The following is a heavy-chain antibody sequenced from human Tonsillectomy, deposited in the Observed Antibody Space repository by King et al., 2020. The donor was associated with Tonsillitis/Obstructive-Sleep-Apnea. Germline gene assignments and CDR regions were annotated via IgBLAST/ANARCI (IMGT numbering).Heavy chain of an antibody. CDR3: AKDPSWGYGSGIFWFDP. Sequence: VQLVESGGGVVQPGRSLRLSCAASGFTFSSYGMHWVRQAPGKGLEWVAVISYDGSNKYYADSVKGRFTISRDNSKNTLYLQMNSLRAEDTAVYYCAKDPSWGYGSGIFWFDPWGQGTLVTVSS. J-gene: IGHJ5*02. V-gene: IGHV3-30*18. D-gene: IGHD3-10*01. CDR1: GFTFSSYG. CDR2: ISYDGSNK.